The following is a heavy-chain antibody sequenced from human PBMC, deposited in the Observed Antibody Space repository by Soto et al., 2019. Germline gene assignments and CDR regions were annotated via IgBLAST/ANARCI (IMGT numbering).Heavy chain of an antibody. CDR1: SGPISDYY. CDR2: IYYSGYT. CDR3: ARLAGNSFFQD. V-gene: IGHV4-59*01. D-gene: IGHD6-19*01. Sequence: QVQLQESGPGLVKPSETLSLTCTVSSGPISDYYWGWIRQPPGKGLEWIGSIYYSGYTIYNPPLGGRVTLTINTSKSQFSLKPTPVAAADTAVYYCARLAGNSFFQDWGQGTLVTVSS. J-gene: IGHJ1*01.